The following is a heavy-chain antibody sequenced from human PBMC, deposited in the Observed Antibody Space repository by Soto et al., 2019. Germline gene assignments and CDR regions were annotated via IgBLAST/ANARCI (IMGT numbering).Heavy chain of an antibody. D-gene: IGHD3-22*01. CDR3: ARDRGAMIVVHDAFDI. CDR2: IIPIFGTA. CDR1: GGTFSSYA. Sequence: QVQLVQSGAEVKKPGSSVKVSCKASGGTFSSYAISWVRQAPGQGLEWMGGIIPIFGTANYTQKCQGRVTITADESTRXGYMKPSRLRPEDRGVYYCARDRGAMIVVHDAFDIWGQGTMVTVSS. J-gene: IGHJ3*02. V-gene: IGHV1-69*12.